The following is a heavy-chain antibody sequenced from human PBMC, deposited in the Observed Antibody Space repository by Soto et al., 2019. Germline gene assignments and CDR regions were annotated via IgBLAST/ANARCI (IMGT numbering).Heavy chain of an antibody. CDR3: ARVDGVSVAASRGWFDP. Sequence: SETLSLTCTVSGDSISSYYWIWIRQPPGKGLEWIGYIYYSGSTNYNPSLKSRVTISVDTSKNQFSLKLSSVTAADTAVYYCARVDGVSVAASRGWFDPWGQGTLVTVSS. V-gene: IGHV4-59*01. D-gene: IGHD6-19*01. J-gene: IGHJ5*02. CDR2: IYYSGST. CDR1: GDSISSYY.